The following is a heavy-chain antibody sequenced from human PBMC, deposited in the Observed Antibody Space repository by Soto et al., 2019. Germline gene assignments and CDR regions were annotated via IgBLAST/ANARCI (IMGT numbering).Heavy chain of an antibody. CDR2: ISGSGGST. V-gene: IGHV3-23*01. Sequence: LRLSCAASGFTFSSYAMSWVRQAPGKGLEWVSAISGSGGSTYYADSVKGRFTISRDNSKNTLYLQMNSLRAEDTAVYYCAKDSYYYDSSGSLLSYWGQGTLVTVSS. D-gene: IGHD3-22*01. CDR3: AKDSYYYDSSGSLLSY. J-gene: IGHJ4*02. CDR1: GFTFSSYA.